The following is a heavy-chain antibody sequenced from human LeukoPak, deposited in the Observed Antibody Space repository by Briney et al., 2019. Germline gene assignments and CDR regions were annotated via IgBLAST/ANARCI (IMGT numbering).Heavy chain of an antibody. CDR2: ISYDGSNK. CDR3: ARVQRNSYGTGLFDY. V-gene: IGHV3-30*19. Sequence: GGPLRLSCAASGFTFSSYGMHWVRQAPGKGLEWVAVISYDGSNKYYADSVKGRFTISRDNSKNTLYLQMNSLRAEDTAVYYCARVQRNSYGTGLFDYWGQGTLVTVSS. CDR1: GFTFSSYG. J-gene: IGHJ4*02. D-gene: IGHD5-18*01.